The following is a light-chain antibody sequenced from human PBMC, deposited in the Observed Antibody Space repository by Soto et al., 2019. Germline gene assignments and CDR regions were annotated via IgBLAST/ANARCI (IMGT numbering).Light chain of an antibody. CDR3: ATWDYSLNGAV. Sequence: QSVLTQPPSVSEAPRQRVTISCSGGSSNIGNNAVNWYQQLPGKAPKLLIYYDDLLPSGVSDRFSGSKSGTSASLAISGLQSEDEADYYWATWDYSLNGAVFGTGTKLTVL. J-gene: IGLJ1*01. V-gene: IGLV1-36*01. CDR1: SSNIGNNA. CDR2: YDD.